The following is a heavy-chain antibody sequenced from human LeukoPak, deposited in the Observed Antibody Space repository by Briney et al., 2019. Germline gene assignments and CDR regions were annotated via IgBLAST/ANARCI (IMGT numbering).Heavy chain of an antibody. D-gene: IGHD2-2*01. CDR1: GYTFTSYG. CDR3: ARDCGSTSCYVAFDI. V-gene: IGHV1-18*01. J-gene: IGHJ3*02. CDR2: ISGYNGNT. Sequence: ASVKVSCKASGYTFTSYGISWVRQAPGQGLEWMGWISGYNGNTNYPQKVQGRVTMTTDTSTSTAYMELRSLRSDDTAVYYCARDCGSTSCYVAFDIWGQGTMVTVSS.